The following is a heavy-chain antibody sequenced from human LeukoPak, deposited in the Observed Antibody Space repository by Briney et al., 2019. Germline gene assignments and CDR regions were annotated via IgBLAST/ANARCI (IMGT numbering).Heavy chain of an antibody. Sequence: PSETLSLTCTVSGGSISSSSYYWSWIRQPPGKGLEWIGYIYYSGSTNYNPSLKSRVTISVDTSKNQFSLKLSSVTAADTAVYYCARADSVHDSSGYYYYPPEYFQHWGQGTLVTVSS. CDR3: ARADSVHDSSGYYYYPPEYFQH. CDR2: IYYSGST. V-gene: IGHV4-61*01. J-gene: IGHJ1*01. D-gene: IGHD3-22*01. CDR1: GGSISSSSYY.